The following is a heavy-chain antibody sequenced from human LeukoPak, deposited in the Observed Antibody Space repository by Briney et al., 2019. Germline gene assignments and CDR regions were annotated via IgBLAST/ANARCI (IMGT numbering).Heavy chain of an antibody. CDR2: INHSGST. D-gene: IGHD3-22*01. V-gene: IGHV4-34*01. Sequence: SETLSLTCAVYGGSFSGYYWSWIRQPPGKGLEWIGEINHSGSTNYNPSLKSRVTISVDASKNQFSLKLSSVTAADTAVYYCARSNYYDSSGYQGLYNWFDPWGQGTLVTVSS. J-gene: IGHJ5*02. CDR3: ARSNYYDSSGYQGLYNWFDP. CDR1: GGSFSGYY.